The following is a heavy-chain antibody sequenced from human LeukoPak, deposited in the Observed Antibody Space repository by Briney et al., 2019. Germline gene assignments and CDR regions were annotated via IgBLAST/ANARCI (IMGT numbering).Heavy chain of an antibody. CDR2: IYPGDSDT. Sequence: HGESLQISCKGSGYSFTSYWIGWVRQMPGKGLEWMGIIYPGDSDTRYSPSFQGQVTISADKSISTAYLQRSSLKASDTAMYYCARNKRYSSSWYPFDYWGQGTLVTVSS. CDR3: ARNKRYSSSWYPFDY. D-gene: IGHD6-13*01. CDR1: GYSFTSYW. J-gene: IGHJ4*02. V-gene: IGHV5-51*01.